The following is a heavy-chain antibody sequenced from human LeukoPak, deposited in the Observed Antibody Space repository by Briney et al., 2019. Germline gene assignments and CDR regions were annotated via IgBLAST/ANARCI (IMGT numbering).Heavy chain of an antibody. Sequence: GGSLRLSCAASGFTFSSYAMHWVRQAPGKGLEWVAVISYDGSNKYYADSVKGRFTISRDNSKNTLYLQMNSLRAEDTAVYHCSRILTGYPIDYWGQGTLVTVSS. CDR3: SRILTGYPIDY. V-gene: IGHV3-30*04. CDR1: GFTFSSYA. D-gene: IGHD3-9*01. J-gene: IGHJ4*02. CDR2: ISYDGSNK.